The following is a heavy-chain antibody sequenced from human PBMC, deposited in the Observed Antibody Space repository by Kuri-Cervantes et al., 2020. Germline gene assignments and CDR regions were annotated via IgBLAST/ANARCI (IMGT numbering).Heavy chain of an antibody. Sequence: SQTLSLTCAVSGYSIRSGYYWGWIRQPPGKGLWWTGRIYHSGSTYYNPSLKSRVTISVDTSKNQFSLKLSSVTAADTAVYYCARAVGYCSTISCYEGVCLDPWGQGTLVTVSS. CDR3: ARAVGYCSTISCYEGVCLDP. J-gene: IGHJ5*02. V-gene: IGHV4-38-2*01. CDR1: GYSIRSGYY. D-gene: IGHD2-2*01. CDR2: IYHSGST.